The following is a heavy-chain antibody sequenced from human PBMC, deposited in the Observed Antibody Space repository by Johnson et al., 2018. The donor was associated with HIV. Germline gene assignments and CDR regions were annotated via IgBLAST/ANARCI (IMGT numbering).Heavy chain of an antibody. CDR2: ISWNSGSI. CDR3: AREQELIGERAFDI. J-gene: IGHJ3*02. CDR1: GFTFDDYA. Sequence: VQLVESGGGLVQPGRSLRLSCAASGFTFDDYAMHWVRQAPGKGLEWVSGISWNSGSIGYADSVKGRFTISRDNAKNSLYLQMNSLRAEDTAVYYCAREQELIGERAFDIWGPGTMVTVSS. D-gene: IGHD6-13*01. V-gene: IGHV3-9*01.